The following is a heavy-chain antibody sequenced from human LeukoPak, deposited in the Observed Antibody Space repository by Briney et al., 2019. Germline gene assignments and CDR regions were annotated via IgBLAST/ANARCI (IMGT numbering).Heavy chain of an antibody. CDR2: INPSGGST. CDR3: ARDLFRGSGLYWFDP. D-gene: IGHD3-10*01. CDR1: GYTFTSYY. V-gene: IGHV1-46*01. J-gene: IGHJ5*02. Sequence: ASVKVSCKASGYTFTSYYMHWVRQAPGQGLEWMGIINPSGGSTSYAQKFQGRVTMTTDTSTSTAYMELRSLRSDDTAVYYCARDLFRGSGLYWFDPWGQGTLVTVSS.